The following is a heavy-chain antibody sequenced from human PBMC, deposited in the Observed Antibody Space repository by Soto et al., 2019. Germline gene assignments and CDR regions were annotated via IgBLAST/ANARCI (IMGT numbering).Heavy chain of an antibody. V-gene: IGHV1-18*01. CDR3: ARFGTIFGVVPYYFDY. CDR2: ISAYNGNT. D-gene: IGHD3-3*01. CDR1: GYTFTSYG. J-gene: IGHJ4*02. Sequence: ASVKVSCKASGYTFTSYGISWVRQAPGQRLEWMGWISAYNGNTNYAQKLQGRVTMTTDTSTSTAYMELRSLRSDDTAVYYCARFGTIFGVVPYYFDYWGQGTLVTVSS.